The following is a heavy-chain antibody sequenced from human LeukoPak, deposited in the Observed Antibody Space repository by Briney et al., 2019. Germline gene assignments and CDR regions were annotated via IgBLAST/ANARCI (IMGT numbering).Heavy chain of an antibody. Sequence: SETLSLTCTVSGGSISSSSYYWGWIRQPPGKGLEWIGSIYYSGSTYYNPSLKSRVTISVDTSKNQFSLKLSSVTAADTAVYYCARRLYSSALDYWGQGTLVTVSS. D-gene: IGHD6-25*01. CDR1: GGSISSSSYY. V-gene: IGHV4-39*01. J-gene: IGHJ4*02. CDR2: IYYSGST. CDR3: ARRLYSSALDY.